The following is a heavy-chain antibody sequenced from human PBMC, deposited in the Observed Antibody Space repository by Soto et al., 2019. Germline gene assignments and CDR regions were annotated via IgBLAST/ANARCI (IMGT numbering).Heavy chain of an antibody. CDR2: ISYDGSNK. D-gene: IGHD3-10*01. Sequence: ILSCAASGFTFSSYAMHWVRQAPGKGLEWVAVISYDGSNKYYADSVKGRFTISRDNSKNTLYLQMNSLRAEDTAVYYCARDSWLLWFGESNYYYYGMDVWGQGTTVTVSS. J-gene: IGHJ6*02. CDR3: ARDSWLLWFGESNYYYYGMDV. CDR1: GFTFSSYA. V-gene: IGHV3-30-3*01.